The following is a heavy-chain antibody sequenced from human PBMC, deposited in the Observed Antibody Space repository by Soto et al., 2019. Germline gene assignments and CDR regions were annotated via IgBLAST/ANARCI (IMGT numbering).Heavy chain of an antibody. CDR2: IYYSGNT. CDR1: GGSTSSDNY. V-gene: IGHV4-30-4*01. J-gene: IGHJ4*02. D-gene: IGHD3-16*01. CDR3: AREGGESSDGLYYFDS. Sequence: TLSLTCTVSGGSTSSDNYWSCIRQLPGKGLEWIGHIYYSGNTDYNPSLKSRLAISIDTSKNQFSLKLSSVTAADTAVYFCAREGGESSDGLYYFDSWGQGSLVTVSS.